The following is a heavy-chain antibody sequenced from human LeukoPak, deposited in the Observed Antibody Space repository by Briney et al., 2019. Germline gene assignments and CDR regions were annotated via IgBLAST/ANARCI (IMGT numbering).Heavy chain of an antibody. D-gene: IGHD3-9*01. V-gene: IGHV1-2*02. CDR2: INPNSGGT. CDR3: ARDGDLTLRYFDWTPLAGHPWGGGDY. J-gene: IGHJ4*02. Sequence: ASVKVSCKASGYTFTGYYMHWVRQAPGQGLEWMGWINPNSGGTNYAQKFQGRVTMTRDTSISTAYMELSRLRSDDTAVYYCARDGDLTLRYFDWTPLAGHPWGGGDYWGQGTLVTVSS. CDR1: GYTFTGYY.